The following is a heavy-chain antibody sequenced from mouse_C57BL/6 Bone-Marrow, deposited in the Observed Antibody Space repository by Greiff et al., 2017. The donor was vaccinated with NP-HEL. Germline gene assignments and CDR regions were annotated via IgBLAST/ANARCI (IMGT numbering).Heavy chain of an antibody. J-gene: IGHJ3*02. Sequence: EVMLVESGGGLVQPGGSLKLSCAASGFTFSDYYMYWVRQTPEKRLEWVAYISNGGGSTYYPDTVKGRFTISRDNAKNTLYLQMSRRKSEDTAMYYCAKIDGYYGGWGQGTLVTVSA. CDR1: GFTFSDYY. CDR2: ISNGGGST. D-gene: IGHD2-3*01. V-gene: IGHV5-12*01. CDR3: AKIDGYYGG.